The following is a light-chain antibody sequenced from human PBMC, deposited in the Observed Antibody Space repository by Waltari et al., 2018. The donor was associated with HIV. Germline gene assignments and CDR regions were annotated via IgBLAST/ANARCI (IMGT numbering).Light chain of an antibody. J-gene: IGLJ3*02. CDR2: RTN. V-gene: IGLV1-47*01. CDR3: AAWDDGLSVPV. CDR1: SPDVGRTT. Sequence: QSVLPLLPTTAGTPGERVTISRYGISPDVGRTTKNWYQQLQGTAPKLLIYRTNQRPSGVPDRIAGSKSGTSASRAISGLRSHDEADYYCAAWDDGLSVPVLGAVTKLTGL.